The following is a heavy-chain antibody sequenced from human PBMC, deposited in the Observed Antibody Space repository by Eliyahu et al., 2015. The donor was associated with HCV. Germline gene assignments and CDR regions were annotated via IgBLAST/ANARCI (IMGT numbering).Heavy chain of an antibody. V-gene: IGHV3-21*01. D-gene: IGHD5-12*01. Sequence: GFTFSSYSMNWVRQAPGKGLEWVSSISSSSSYIYYADSVKGRFTISRDNAKNSLYLQMNSLRAEDTAVYYCARDSANSGYDVPSPFYYYGMDVWGQGTTVTVSS. J-gene: IGHJ6*02. CDR2: ISSSSSYI. CDR1: GFTFSSYS. CDR3: ARDSANSGYDVPSPFYYYGMDV.